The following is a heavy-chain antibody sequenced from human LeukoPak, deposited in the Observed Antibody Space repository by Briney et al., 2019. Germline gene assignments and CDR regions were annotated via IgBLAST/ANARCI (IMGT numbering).Heavy chain of an antibody. CDR3: AKSYSTSWHYYYYYGMDV. D-gene: IGHD6-13*01. V-gene: IGHV1-8*01. J-gene: IGHJ6*02. CDR2: MNLNSGNT. CDR1: GYTFTSYD. Sequence: ASVKVSCKASGYTFTSYDINWVRQATGQGLEWMGWMNLNSGNTGYAQKFQGRVTMTRNTSISTAYMELSSLRSEDTAVYSCAKSYSTSWHYYYYYGMDVWGQGITVTVSS.